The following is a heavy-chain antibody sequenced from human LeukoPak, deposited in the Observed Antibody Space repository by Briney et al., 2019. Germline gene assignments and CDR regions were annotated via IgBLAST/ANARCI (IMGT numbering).Heavy chain of an antibody. V-gene: IGHV4-59*08. D-gene: IGHD5-18*01. CDR1: GGSISSYY. J-gene: IGHJ4*02. CDR3: ARYSYGSTGPFDY. CDR2: IYYSGST. Sequence: SETLSLTCTVSGGSISSYYWSWIRQPPGKGLEWIGYIYYSGSTNYNPSLKSRVTISVDTSKNQFSLKLSSVTAADTAVYYCARYSYGSTGPFDYWGQGTLVTVSS.